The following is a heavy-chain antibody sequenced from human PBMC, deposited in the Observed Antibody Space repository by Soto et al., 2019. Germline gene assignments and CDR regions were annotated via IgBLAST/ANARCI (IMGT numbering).Heavy chain of an antibody. CDR3: AREHFDYFDY. CDR2: INPYNGNT. D-gene: IGHD3-3*02. V-gene: IGHV1-18*01. CDR1: GYTLNSYG. J-gene: IGHJ4*02. Sequence: ASVKVSCKASGYTLNSYGISWVRQAPGQGLEWMGWINPYNGNTNYAQKFQGRVTMTTDTSTSTTYMELRSLRSDDTAVYYCAREHFDYFDYWGQGPLVTVSS.